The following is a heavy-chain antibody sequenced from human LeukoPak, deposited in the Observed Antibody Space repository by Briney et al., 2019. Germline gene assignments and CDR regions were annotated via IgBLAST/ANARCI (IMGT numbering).Heavy chain of an antibody. CDR1: GGSISSSSEF. J-gene: IGHJ4*02. Sequence: SETLSLTCTVSGGSISSSSEFWGWIRQPPGKGLEWIGSLRPSTTTYYNPSLRSRVAISVDTSKNQFSLTLSSVTAADSAVYFCARVPAKARFDYWGQGTLVTVSS. CDR2: LRPSTTT. V-gene: IGHV4-39*07. CDR3: ARVPAKARFDY.